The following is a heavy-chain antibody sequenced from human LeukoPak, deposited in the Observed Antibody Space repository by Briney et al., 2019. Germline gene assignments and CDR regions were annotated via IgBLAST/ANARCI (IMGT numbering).Heavy chain of an antibody. CDR2: IYYSGST. Sequence: PSETLSLTCTVSGGSISSGSYYWSWIRPPPGKGLEWIGYIYYSGSTNYNPSPKSRVTISVDTSKNQFSLKLSSVTAADTAVYYCARGSYSSSWYRGFDYWGQGTLVTVSS. CDR1: GGSISSGSYY. J-gene: IGHJ4*02. CDR3: ARGSYSSSWYRGFDY. V-gene: IGHV4-61*01. D-gene: IGHD6-13*01.